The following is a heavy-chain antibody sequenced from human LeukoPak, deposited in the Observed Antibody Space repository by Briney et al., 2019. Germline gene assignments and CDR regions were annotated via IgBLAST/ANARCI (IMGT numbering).Heavy chain of an antibody. J-gene: IGHJ3*02. CDR3: ARDINYALFQVSAAFDI. D-gene: IGHD4-11*01. V-gene: IGHV3-7*01. CDR2: IKQDGSEK. CDR1: GFTFSSYW. Sequence: PGGSLRLSCAASGFTFSSYWMSWVRQAPGKGLEWVANIKQDGSEKYYVDSVKGRFTISRDNAKNSLYLQMNSLRAEDTAVYYCARDINYALFQVSAAFDIWGQGTMVTVSS.